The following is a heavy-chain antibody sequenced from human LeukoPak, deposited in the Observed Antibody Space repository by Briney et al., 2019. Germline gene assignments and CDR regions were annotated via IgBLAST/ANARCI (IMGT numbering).Heavy chain of an antibody. Sequence: SETLSLTCRVSGASVSDYYWSWIRQSPGKGLEWIGFFHYSGSTNYSPSLNSRVTTSIDTSMNQLSLTLVSVTAADAAVYFCAWHHDGGPKLRLDFWGLGVLVTVSS. V-gene: IGHV4-59*08. CDR1: GASVSDYY. J-gene: IGHJ4*02. CDR2: FHYSGST. CDR3: AWHHDGGPKLRLDF. D-gene: IGHD2-15*01.